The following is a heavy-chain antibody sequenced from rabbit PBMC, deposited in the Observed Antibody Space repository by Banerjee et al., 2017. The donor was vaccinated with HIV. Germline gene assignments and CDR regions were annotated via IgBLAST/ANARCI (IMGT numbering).Heavy chain of an antibody. CDR3: ARAASSNYQYFNL. V-gene: IGHV1S40*01. D-gene: IGHD8-1*01. CDR1: GFSFSSSYY. J-gene: IGHJ4*01. CDR2: IGTAHGDI. Sequence: QSLEESGGDLVKPGASLALTCTSSGFSFSSSYYMWWVRQAPGKGLEWIAGIGTAHGDIWYASWAKGRFTISSTSSTTVTLQVTSLTAADTATYFCARAASSNYQYFNLWGPGTLVTVS.